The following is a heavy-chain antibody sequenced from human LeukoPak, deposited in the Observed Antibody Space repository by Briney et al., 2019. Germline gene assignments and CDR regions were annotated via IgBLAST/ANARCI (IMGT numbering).Heavy chain of an antibody. Sequence: SETLSLTCTVSSDSINSLDLWSWVRQPPGKGLEWIGEMYLSGTTHSNPSVKSRVTISIDKSKNQFFLNLSSVTAADTAVYYCAGLVGRYSSGLYYYYFDYWGQGTLVTVSS. J-gene: IGHJ4*02. CDR2: MYLSGTT. V-gene: IGHV4-4*02. D-gene: IGHD3-22*01. CDR3: AGLVGRYSSGLYYYYFDY. CDR1: SDSINSLDL.